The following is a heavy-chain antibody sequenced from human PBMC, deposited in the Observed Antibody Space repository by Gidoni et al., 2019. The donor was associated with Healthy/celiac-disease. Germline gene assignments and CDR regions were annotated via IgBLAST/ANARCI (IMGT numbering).Heavy chain of an antibody. CDR3: ASSIAAAGDLYY. CDR1: GGSISSYY. CDR2: IYYSGST. D-gene: IGHD6-13*01. J-gene: IGHJ4*02. V-gene: IGHV4-59*01. Sequence: QVQLQESGPGLVKPSETLSLTCPVSGGSISSYYWSWIRQPPGKGLEWIGYIYYSGSTNYNPSLKSRVTISVDTSKNQFSLKLSSVTAADTAVYYCASSIAAAGDLYYWGQGTLVTVSS.